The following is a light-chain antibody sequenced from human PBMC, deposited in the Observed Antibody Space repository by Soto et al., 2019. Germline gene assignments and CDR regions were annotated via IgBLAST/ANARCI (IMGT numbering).Light chain of an antibody. CDR3: HQYGSSQFT. J-gene: IGKJ3*01. Sequence: EIVLTQSPGTLSLSPGDRATLSCRASQSVTSSYLAWYQQKPGQAPRLLIYGASSRATGIPDRFSGSGSGTDFTLTISRLEPEDFAVNYCHQYGSSQFTFGPGTKVDIK. CDR2: GAS. V-gene: IGKV3-20*01. CDR1: QSVTSSY.